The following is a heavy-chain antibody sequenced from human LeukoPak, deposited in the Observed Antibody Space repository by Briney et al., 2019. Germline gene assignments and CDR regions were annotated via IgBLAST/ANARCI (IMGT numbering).Heavy chain of an antibody. J-gene: IGHJ4*02. CDR3: ANPPTVTTLDY. CDR1: GFTFTAYT. V-gene: IGHV3-23*01. CDR2: ISGSGGST. D-gene: IGHD4-17*01. Sequence: SGGSLRLSCAASGFTFTAYTINWVRQAPGKGLEWVSAISGSGGSTYYADSVKGRFTISRDNSKNTLYLQMNSLRDEDTAVYYCANPPTVTTLDYWGQGTLVTVSS.